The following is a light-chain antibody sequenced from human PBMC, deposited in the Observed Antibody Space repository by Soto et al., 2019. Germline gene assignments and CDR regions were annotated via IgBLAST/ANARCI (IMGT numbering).Light chain of an antibody. CDR1: QSVNSN. J-gene: IGKJ4*01. CDR2: GAS. V-gene: IGKV3-15*01. CDR3: QQYNNSPLT. Sequence: EIVMTQSPVTLSVSPGERATLYCRASQSVNSNLAWYQQKPGQAPRLLIYGASTRATGIPARFSGSGSGTEFTLTISSLQPEDFAVYYCQQYNNSPLTFGGGTKVEIK.